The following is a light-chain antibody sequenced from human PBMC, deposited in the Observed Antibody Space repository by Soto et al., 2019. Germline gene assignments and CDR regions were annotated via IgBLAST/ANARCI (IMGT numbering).Light chain of an antibody. CDR2: EVS. Sequence: QSVLTQPASVSGSPGQSITISCTGTSSDVGGYDYVSWYQHHPGKAPKLTIYEVSNRPSGVSNRFSGSKSGNTASLTISGLQAEDEAEYYCSSYTSSSTDVFGTGTKVPS. V-gene: IGLV2-14*01. CDR3: SSYTSSSTDV. CDR1: SSDVGGYDY. J-gene: IGLJ1*01.